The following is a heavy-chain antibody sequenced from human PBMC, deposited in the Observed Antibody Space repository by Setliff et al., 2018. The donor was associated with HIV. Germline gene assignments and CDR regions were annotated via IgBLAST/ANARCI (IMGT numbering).Heavy chain of an antibody. CDR1: GFTFSNFW. J-gene: IGHJ6*03. CDR2: SRNKANSYTT. Sequence: GGSLRLSCAASGFTFSNFWMHWVRQAPGKGLEWVGRSRNKANSYTTEYAASVKGRFTISRDDSKNSLYLQMNSLKTEDTAVYYCTRLRGYSYGLASYYYYYMDVWGKGTTVTVSS. D-gene: IGHD5-18*01. V-gene: IGHV3-72*01. CDR3: TRLRGYSYGLASYYYYYMDV.